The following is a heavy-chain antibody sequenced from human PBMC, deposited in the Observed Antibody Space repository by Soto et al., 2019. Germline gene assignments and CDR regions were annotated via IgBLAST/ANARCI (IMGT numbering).Heavy chain of an antibody. Sequence: QVQLVESGGGVVQPGRSLRLSCAASGFTFSSYAMHWVRQAPGKGLEWVAVISYDGSNKYYADSVKGRFTISRDNSKNTLHLQMNSLRAEDTAVYYCASPVSSVRRWGQGTLVTVSS. CDR2: ISYDGSNK. D-gene: IGHD2-15*01. CDR1: GFTFSSYA. V-gene: IGHV3-30-3*01. J-gene: IGHJ4*02. CDR3: ASPVSSVRR.